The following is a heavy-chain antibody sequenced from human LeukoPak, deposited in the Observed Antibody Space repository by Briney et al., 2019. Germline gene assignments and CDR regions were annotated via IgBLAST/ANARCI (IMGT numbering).Heavy chain of an antibody. Sequence: GASVKVSCKASGYTFTGYYMHWVGQAPGQGLEWMGWINPNSGGTNYAQKFQGRVTMTRDTSISTAYMELSRLRSDDTAVYYCARDNYYYDSSGYYYNWFDPWGQGTLVTVSS. D-gene: IGHD3-22*01. CDR2: INPNSGGT. CDR3: ARDNYYYDSSGYYYNWFDP. J-gene: IGHJ5*02. CDR1: GYTFTGYY. V-gene: IGHV1-2*02.